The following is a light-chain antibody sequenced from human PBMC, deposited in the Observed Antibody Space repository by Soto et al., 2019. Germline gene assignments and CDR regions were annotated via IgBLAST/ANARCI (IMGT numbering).Light chain of an antibody. V-gene: IGLV2-14*01. CDR2: EIS. CDR3: SSYTTSRTLV. CDR1: SSDVGASDF. J-gene: IGLJ7*01. Sequence: QSVLTQPASVSESPGQSITISCTGTSSDVGASDFVSWYQQHPGKAPELIIYEISNRPPGVSSRFSGSKSGNTASLTISGHQAEDESAYYCSSYTTSRTLVFGGGTQLTVL.